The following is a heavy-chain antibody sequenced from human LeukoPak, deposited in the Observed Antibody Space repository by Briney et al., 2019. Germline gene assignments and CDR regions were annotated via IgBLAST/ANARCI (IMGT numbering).Heavy chain of an antibody. CDR1: GYTFTGYY. V-gene: IGHV1-2*02. CDR3: ARVTRITMVRGVIPFDY. J-gene: IGHJ4*02. D-gene: IGHD3-10*01. Sequence: ASVKVSCKDSGYTFTGYYMHWVRQAPGQGLEWMGWINPNSGGTNYAQKFQGRVTMTRDTSISTAYMELSRLRSDDTAVYYCARVTRITMVRGVIPFDYWGQGTLVTVSS. CDR2: INPNSGGT.